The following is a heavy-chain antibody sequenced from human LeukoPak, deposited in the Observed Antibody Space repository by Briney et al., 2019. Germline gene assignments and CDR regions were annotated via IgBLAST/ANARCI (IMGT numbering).Heavy chain of an antibody. Sequence: GGSLRLSCAASGFTFSSYSMNWVRQAPGKGLEWVSSISSSSSYIYYADSVKGRFTISRDNAKNSLYLQMNSLRAEDTAVYYCARVLLVDTADYGGRGPLVTVPS. CDR1: GFTFSSYS. J-gene: IGHJ4*02. V-gene: IGHV3-21*01. CDR3: ARVLLVDTADY. D-gene: IGHD5-18*01. CDR2: ISSSSSYI.